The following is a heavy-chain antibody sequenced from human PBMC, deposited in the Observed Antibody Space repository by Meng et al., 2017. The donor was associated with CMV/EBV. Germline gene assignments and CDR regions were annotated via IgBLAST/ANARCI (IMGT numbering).Heavy chain of an antibody. V-gene: IGHV1-46*01. CDR3: ARARSRKGSSYIAAAGPQMDY. CDR2: INPSGGST. CDR1: GYTSPSYY. D-gene: IGHD6-13*01. Sequence: QVQLVQSGAWVKKPGASVKVSCKTSGYTSPSYYLHWVRQAPGQGLEWMGIINPSGGSTSYAQKFQGRVTMTRDTSTSTVYMELSSLRSEDTAVYYCARARSRKGSSYIAAAGPQMDYWGQGTLVTVSS. J-gene: IGHJ4*02.